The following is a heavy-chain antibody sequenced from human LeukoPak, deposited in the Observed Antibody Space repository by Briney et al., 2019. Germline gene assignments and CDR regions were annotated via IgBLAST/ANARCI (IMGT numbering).Heavy chain of an antibody. CDR3: AKNRGATAGTFDY. CDR2: ISSSGNTI. D-gene: IGHD2/OR15-2a*01. V-gene: IGHV3-11*01. Sequence: GGSLRLSCAASGFTFSDHYMSWIRQAPGKGLEWVSYISSSGNTIYYADSVKGRFTISRDNARNSLHLQMNSLRADDTAVYYCAKNRGATAGTFDYWGPGTLVTVSS. J-gene: IGHJ4*02. CDR1: GFTFSDHY.